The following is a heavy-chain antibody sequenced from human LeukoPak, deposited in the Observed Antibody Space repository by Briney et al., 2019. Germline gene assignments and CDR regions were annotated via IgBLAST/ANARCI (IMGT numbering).Heavy chain of an antibody. CDR3: ARATSHGYSYGYVDY. Sequence: PSETLSLTCTVSGGPISSYYWSWLRQPPGKGLEWIGYIYYSGSTNYTPPLKSRVTISLDTSNNQFSLKLTSVTAADTAVYYCARATSHGYSYGYVDYWGQGTLVTVSS. CDR1: GGPISSYY. J-gene: IGHJ4*02. CDR2: IYYSGST. D-gene: IGHD5-18*01. V-gene: IGHV4-59*01.